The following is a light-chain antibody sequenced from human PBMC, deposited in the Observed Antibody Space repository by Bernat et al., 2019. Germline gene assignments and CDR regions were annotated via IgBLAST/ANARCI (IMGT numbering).Light chain of an antibody. CDR2: GNN. Sequence: QSVLTQPPSVSAAPGQRVTISCSGSSSNIANNFVSWYQQFPGTAPRVLIYGNNKRPSGIPDRFSASKSGTSAALGITGLQTGDEADYYCGTWGSSLSAWVFGGGTKLTVL. J-gene: IGLJ3*02. CDR1: SSNIANNF. V-gene: IGLV1-51*01. CDR3: GTWGSSLSAWV.